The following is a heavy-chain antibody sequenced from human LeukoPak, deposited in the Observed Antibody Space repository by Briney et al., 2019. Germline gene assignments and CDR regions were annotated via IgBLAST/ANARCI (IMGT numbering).Heavy chain of an antibody. CDR2: INHSGST. CDR3: ARRPQQLVSWFDP. CDR1: GGSFSGYY. J-gene: IGHJ5*02. Sequence: SETLSLTCAVYGGSFSGYYSSWIRHPPGKGLEWIGEINHSGSTNYNPSLKSRVTISVDTSKNQFSLKLSSVTAADTAVYYCARRPQQLVSWFDPWGQGTLVTVSS. D-gene: IGHD6-13*01. V-gene: IGHV4-34*01.